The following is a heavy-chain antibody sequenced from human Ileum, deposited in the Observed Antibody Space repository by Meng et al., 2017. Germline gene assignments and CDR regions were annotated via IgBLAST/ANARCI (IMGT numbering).Heavy chain of an antibody. CDR3: AGRAVGVRGWIDP. D-gene: IGHD2-8*01. CDR2: VYDNGNT. J-gene: IGHJ5*02. Sequence: SETLSLTCIVSGDSSSTSYWNWIRQPPGKGLEWNGCVYDNGNTNFNPSLQSRLTMSVDTAKKQLTLTLSSVTAEDTAVYYCAGRAVGVRGWIDPWGQGTLVTVSS. V-gene: IGHV4-59*01. CDR1: GDSSSTSY.